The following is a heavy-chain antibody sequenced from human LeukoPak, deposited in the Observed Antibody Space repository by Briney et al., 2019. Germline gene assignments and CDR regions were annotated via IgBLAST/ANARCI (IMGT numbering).Heavy chain of an antibody. Sequence: ASVKVSCKVSGYTLTELSMHWVRQAPGKGLEWMGGFDPEDGETIYAQKFQGRVTMTEDTSTDTAYMELSSLRSEDTAVYYCATKPRYCSSTSCYAGGFDYWGQGTLVTVSS. CDR3: ATKPRYCSSTSCYAGGFDY. CDR2: FDPEDGET. D-gene: IGHD2-2*01. J-gene: IGHJ4*02. CDR1: GYTLTELS. V-gene: IGHV1-24*01.